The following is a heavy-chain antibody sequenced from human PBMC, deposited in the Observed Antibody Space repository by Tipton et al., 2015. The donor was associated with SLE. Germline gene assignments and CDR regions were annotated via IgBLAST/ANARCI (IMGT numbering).Heavy chain of an antibody. J-gene: IGHJ3*02. V-gene: IGHV4-34*01. D-gene: IGHD3-16*01. CDR2: INHSGST. CDR3: ARPREGDPDAFDI. CDR1: GGSFSGYY. Sequence: TLSLTCAVYGGSFSGYYWSWIRQPPGKGLEWIGEINHSGSTNYNPSHKSRVTISVDTSKNQFSLKLSSVTTADTAVYYCARPREGDPDAFDIWGQGTMVTVSS.